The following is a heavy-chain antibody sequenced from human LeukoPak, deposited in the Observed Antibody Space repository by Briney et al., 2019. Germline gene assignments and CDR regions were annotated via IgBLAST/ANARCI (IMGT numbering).Heavy chain of an antibody. CDR3: ARSGTVTTLDY. J-gene: IGHJ4*02. CDR2: ISSSSSYI. CDR1: GFTFSSYS. D-gene: IGHD4-17*01. V-gene: IGHV3-21*01. Sequence: GGSLRLSCAASGFTFSSYSMDWVRQAPGKGLEWVSSISSSSSYIYYADSVKGRFTISRDNAKNSLYLQMNSLRAEDTAVYYCARSGTVTTLDYWGQGTLVTVSS.